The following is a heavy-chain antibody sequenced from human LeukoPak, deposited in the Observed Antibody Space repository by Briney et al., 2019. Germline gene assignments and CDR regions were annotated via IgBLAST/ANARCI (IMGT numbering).Heavy chain of an antibody. CDR3: ARPPTYYYGSGNYYLDY. Sequence: GGSLRLSCAASGFTFSSYAMSWVRQAPGKGLEWVSAISGSGGSTYYADSVKGRFTISRDNSKNTLYLQMNSLRAEDTAVYYCARPPTYYYGSGNYYLDYWGQGTLVTVSS. V-gene: IGHV3-23*01. CDR2: ISGSGGST. CDR1: GFTFSSYA. D-gene: IGHD3-10*01. J-gene: IGHJ4*02.